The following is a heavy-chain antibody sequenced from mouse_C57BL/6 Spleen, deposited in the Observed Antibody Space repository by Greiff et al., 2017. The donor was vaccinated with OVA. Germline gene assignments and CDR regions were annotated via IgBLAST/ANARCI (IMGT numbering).Heavy chain of an antibody. CDR2: ISYSGST. CDR3: ARDPMGRGYFDD. Sequence: EVKVEESGPGMVKPSQSLSLTCTVTGYSITSGYDWHWIRHFPGNKLEWMGYISYSGSTTYNPSLKSRISITHDTSKNHFFLKLNSVTTEDTATYYCARDPMGRGYFDDWGQGTTLTVSS. V-gene: IGHV3-1*01. CDR1: GYSITSGYD. J-gene: IGHJ2*01. D-gene: IGHD4-1*01.